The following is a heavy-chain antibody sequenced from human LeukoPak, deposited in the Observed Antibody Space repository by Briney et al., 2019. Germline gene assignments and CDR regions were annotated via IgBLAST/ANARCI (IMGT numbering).Heavy chain of an antibody. CDR1: GYTFTGYY. J-gene: IGHJ4*02. D-gene: IGHD6-19*01. CDR3: ARDRVGVGGNGWEN. CDR2: INPNSGGT. Sequence: GASVKVSCKASGYTFTGYYMHWVRQAPGQGLEWMGWINPNSGGTNYAQKFQGRVTMTRDTSISTAYMELSRLRSDDTAAYYCARDRVGVGGNGWENWGQGTLVTVSS. V-gene: IGHV1-2*02.